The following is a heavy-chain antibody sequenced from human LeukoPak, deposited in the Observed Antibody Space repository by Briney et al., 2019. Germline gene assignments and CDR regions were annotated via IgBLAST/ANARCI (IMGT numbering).Heavy chain of an antibody. D-gene: IGHD2-21*02. J-gene: IGHJ3*02. CDR3: ASKLLLAYCGGDCSLGAFDI. V-gene: IGHV3-23*01. CDR1: GFTFSSYA. Sequence: PGGSLRLSCAASGFTFSSYAMSWVRQAPGKGLEWVSAISGSGGSTYYADSVKGRFTISRDNSKNTLYLQMNSLRAEDTAVYYCASKLLLAYCGGDCSLGAFDIWGQGTMVTVSS. CDR2: ISGSGGST.